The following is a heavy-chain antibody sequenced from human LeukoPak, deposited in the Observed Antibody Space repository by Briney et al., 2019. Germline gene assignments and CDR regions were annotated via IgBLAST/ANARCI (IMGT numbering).Heavy chain of an antibody. J-gene: IGHJ5*02. V-gene: IGHV3-74*01. CDR3: ARAGGGDSRMAYDP. Sequence: PGGSLRLSCAASGFTLSDYWMYWFRQAPGEGLVWVSRMNIDGSSISYADSVKGRFTMSRDNAKNTLYLQMNSLRVEDTAVYYCARAGGGDSRMAYDPWGQGTLVTVSS. CDR1: GFTLSDYW. CDR2: MNIDGSSI. D-gene: IGHD6-13*01.